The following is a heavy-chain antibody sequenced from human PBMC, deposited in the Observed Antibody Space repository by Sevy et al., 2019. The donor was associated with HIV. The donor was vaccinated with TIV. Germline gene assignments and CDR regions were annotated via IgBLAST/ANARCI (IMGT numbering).Heavy chain of an antibody. J-gene: IGHJ5*02. Sequence: GGSLRLSCAAPGFSISNNYTAWVRQAPGKGLEWVSVMYSGGSPYYADSVKGRFALSRDMSKNTVYLQMNSLRAEDTAVYYRARGYCGGGSCTAFDPWGQGTLVTVSS. CDR3: ARGYCGGGSCTAFDP. V-gene: IGHV3-53*01. CDR1: GFSISNNY. D-gene: IGHD2-15*01. CDR2: MYSGGSP.